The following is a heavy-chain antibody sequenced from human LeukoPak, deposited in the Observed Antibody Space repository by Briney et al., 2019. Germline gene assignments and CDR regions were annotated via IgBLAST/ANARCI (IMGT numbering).Heavy chain of an antibody. J-gene: IGHJ4*02. CDR3: AKGLRMVGYYYDSSGSPV. V-gene: IGHV3-30*18. CDR2: ISYDGSNK. Sequence: PGGSLRLSCAASGFTFSSYGMHWVRQAPGKGLEWVAVISYDGSNKYYADSVKGRFTISRDNSKNTLYLQMNSLRAEDTAVYYCAKGLRMVGYYYDSSGSPVWGQGTLVTVSS. CDR1: GFTFSSYG. D-gene: IGHD3-22*01.